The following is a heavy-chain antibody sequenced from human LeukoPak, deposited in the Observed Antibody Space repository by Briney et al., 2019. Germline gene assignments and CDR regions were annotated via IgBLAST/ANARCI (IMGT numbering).Heavy chain of an antibody. V-gene: IGHV3-53*01. Sequence: GGSLRLSCVASGFTVSNSYMTWVRQTPGKGLEWVAFISGGGMTLYADSVKGRFIISRDYSKDTLHLQMNRLTVTDTAVYYCTRGFGGDLLGYYFDSCGQGTQVTVSS. D-gene: IGHD2-21*02. J-gene: IGHJ4*02. CDR2: ISGGGMT. CDR1: GFTVSNSY. CDR3: TRGFGGDLLGYYFDS.